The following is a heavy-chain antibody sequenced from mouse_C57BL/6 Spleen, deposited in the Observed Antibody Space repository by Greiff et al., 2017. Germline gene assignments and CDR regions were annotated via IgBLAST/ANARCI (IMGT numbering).Heavy chain of an antibody. V-gene: IGHV1-55*01. CDR2: IYPGSGST. J-gene: IGHJ1*03. D-gene: IGHD1-1*01. CDR3: AICSSNPNCYFDV. CDR1: GYTFTSYW. Sequence: VQLQQPGAELVKPGASVKMSCKASGYTFTSYWITWVKQRPGQGLEWIGDIYPGSGSTNYNEKLKSKATLTVDTSSSTAYMQLSSLTSEDSAVYYCAICSSNPNCYFDVWGTGTTVTVSS.